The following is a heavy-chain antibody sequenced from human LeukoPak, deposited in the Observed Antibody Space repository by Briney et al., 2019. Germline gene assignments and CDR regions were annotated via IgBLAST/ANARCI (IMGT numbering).Heavy chain of an antibody. Sequence: LSETLSLTCAVYGGSFSGYYWSWIRQPPGKGLEWIGEINHSGSTNYNPSLKSRVTISVDTSKNQFSLKLSSVTAADTAVYYCARGVAARSDAFDIWGQGTMVTVSS. J-gene: IGHJ3*02. CDR2: INHSGST. CDR1: GGSFSGYY. CDR3: ARGVAARSDAFDI. V-gene: IGHV4-34*01. D-gene: IGHD6-6*01.